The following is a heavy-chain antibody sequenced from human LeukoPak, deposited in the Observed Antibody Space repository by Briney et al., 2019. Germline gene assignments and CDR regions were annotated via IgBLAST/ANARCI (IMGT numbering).Heavy chain of an antibody. Sequence: PSETLSLTCTVSGGSISSYYWSWIRQPPGKGLEWIGSIYYSGSTYYNPSLKSRVTISVDTSKNQFSLKLSSVTAADTAVYYCARDRVYYDSSGYYYDPLDYWGQGTLVTVSS. CDR3: ARDRVYYDSSGYYYDPLDY. CDR2: IYYSGST. D-gene: IGHD3-22*01. CDR1: GGSISSYY. V-gene: IGHV4-59*12. J-gene: IGHJ4*02.